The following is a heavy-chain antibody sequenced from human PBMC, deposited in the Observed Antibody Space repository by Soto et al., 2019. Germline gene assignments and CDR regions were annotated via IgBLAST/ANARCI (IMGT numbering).Heavy chain of an antibody. J-gene: IGHJ4*02. Sequence: ASVKVSCKASGYTFTGYYMHWVRQAPGQGLEWMGWINPNSGGTNYAQKFQGRVTMTRDTSISTAYMELSRLRSDDTAVYYCARDKGYDFWSGYYRAFDYWGQGTLVTVSP. CDR2: INPNSGGT. CDR1: GYTFTGYY. D-gene: IGHD3-3*01. V-gene: IGHV1-2*02. CDR3: ARDKGYDFWSGYYRAFDY.